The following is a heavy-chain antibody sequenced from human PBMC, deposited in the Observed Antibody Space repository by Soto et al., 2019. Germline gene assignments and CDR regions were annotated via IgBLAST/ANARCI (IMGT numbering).Heavy chain of an antibody. CDR3: AGKAYYFDY. V-gene: IGHV4-59*12. Sequence: PSETLSLTCTVSGGSISSYYWSWIRQPPGKGLEWIGYIYYSGYTKHNPSLRSRVTMSVDTSKNQFSLKLSSVTAADTAVYYCAGKAYYFDYWGQGTLVTVS. CDR1: GGSISSYY. CDR2: IYYSGYT. J-gene: IGHJ4*02.